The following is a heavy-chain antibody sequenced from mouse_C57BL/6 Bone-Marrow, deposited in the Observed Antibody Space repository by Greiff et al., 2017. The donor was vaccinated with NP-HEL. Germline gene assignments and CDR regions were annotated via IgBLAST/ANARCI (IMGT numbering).Heavy chain of an antibody. CDR1: GFTFSDYY. J-gene: IGHJ3*01. V-gene: IGHV5-12*01. CDR2: ISNGGGST. Sequence: EVKLMESGGGLVQPGGSLKLSCAASGFTFSDYYMYWVRQTQEKRLEWVAYISNGGGSTYYPETVKGRFTISRDNAKNTLYLQMSRLKSEDTAMYYCARHEGLSSPFAYWGQGTLVTVSA. D-gene: IGHD1-1*01. CDR3: ARHEGLSSPFAY.